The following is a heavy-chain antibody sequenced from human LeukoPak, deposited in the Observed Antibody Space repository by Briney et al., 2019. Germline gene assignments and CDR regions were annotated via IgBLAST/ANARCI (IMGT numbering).Heavy chain of an antibody. D-gene: IGHD3-16*01. V-gene: IGHV3-15*01. CDR1: GFTLRKAW. CDR2: IISKTDGGTT. Sequence: PGGSLRLSRAASGFTLRKAWMSWVRPAPGKGLEWVGRIISKTDGGTTDYAAPVKGRFTISRDDSKNTLYLQMNSLKTEDTAVYYCTTDDVWMAVAFPDWRPIDIWGQGTMVTVSS. CDR3: TTDDVWMAVAFPDWRPIDI. J-gene: IGHJ3*02.